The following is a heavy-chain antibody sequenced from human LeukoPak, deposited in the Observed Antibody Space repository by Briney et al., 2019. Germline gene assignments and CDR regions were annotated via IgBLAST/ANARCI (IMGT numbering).Heavy chain of an antibody. D-gene: IGHD3-3*01. V-gene: IGHV4-38-2*02. J-gene: IGHJ6*03. CDR2: IYYSGST. CDR3: ARQGNYDFWSGYFPNYYYYYMDV. Sequence: SETLSLTCTVSGYSISSGYYWGWIRQPPGKGLEWIGSIYYSGSTYYNPSLKSRVTISVDTSKNQFSLKLSSVTAADTAVYYCARQGNYDFWSGYFPNYYYYYMDVWGKGTTVTVPS. CDR1: GYSISSGYY.